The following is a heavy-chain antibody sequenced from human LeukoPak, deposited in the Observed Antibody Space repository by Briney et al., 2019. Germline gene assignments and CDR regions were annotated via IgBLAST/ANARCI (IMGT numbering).Heavy chain of an antibody. D-gene: IGHD2-2*01. Sequence: PGGSLRLSCAASGFTFSSYSMNWVRQAPGKGLEWVSSISSSSSYIYYADSVKGRFTISRDNAKNSLYLQMNSLRAEDTAVYYCARGRGFLFVVVPAATRWFDPWGQGTLVTVSS. CDR1: GFTFSSYS. CDR3: ARGRGFLFVVVPAATRWFDP. V-gene: IGHV3-21*01. J-gene: IGHJ5*02. CDR2: ISSSSSYI.